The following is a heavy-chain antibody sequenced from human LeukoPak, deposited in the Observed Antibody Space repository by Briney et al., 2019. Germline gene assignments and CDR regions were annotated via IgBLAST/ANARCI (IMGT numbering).Heavy chain of an antibody. CDR2: INTNTGNP. V-gene: IGHV7-4-1*02. CDR1: GYTFTSYA. CDR3: AREPRFLYCSGGSCYLNKSNWFDP. Sequence: GASVKVSCKASGYTFTSYAMNWVRQAPGQGLEWMGWINTNTGNPTYAQGFTGRFVFSLDTSVSTAYLQISSLEAEDTAVYYCAREPRFLYCSGGSCYLNKSNWFDPWGQGTLVTVSS. J-gene: IGHJ5*02. D-gene: IGHD2-15*01.